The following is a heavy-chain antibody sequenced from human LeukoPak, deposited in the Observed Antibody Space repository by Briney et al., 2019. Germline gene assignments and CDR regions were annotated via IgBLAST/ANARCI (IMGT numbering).Heavy chain of an antibody. CDR3: ARDLTTLYYYYYYMDV. CDR1: GFTFSDYY. D-gene: IGHD2/OR15-2a*01. V-gene: IGHV3-11*04. CDR2: ISSSGSTI. Sequence: GGSLRLSCAASGFTFSDYYMSWIRQAPGKGLEWVSYISSSGSTIYCADSVKGRFTISRDNAKNSLYLQMNSLRAEDTAVYYCARDLTTLYYYYYYMDVWGKGTTVTVSS. J-gene: IGHJ6*03.